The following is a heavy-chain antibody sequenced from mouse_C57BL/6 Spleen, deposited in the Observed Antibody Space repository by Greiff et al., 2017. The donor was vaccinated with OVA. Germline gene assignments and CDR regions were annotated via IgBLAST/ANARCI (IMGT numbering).Heavy chain of an antibody. D-gene: IGHD2-1*01. CDR2: IDPSDSYT. CDR1: GYTFTSYW. V-gene: IGHV1-59*01. Sequence: QVQLQQPGAELVRPGTSVKLSCKASGYTFTSYWMHWVKQRPGQGLEWIGVIDPSDSYTNYNQKFKGKATLTVDTSSSTAYMQLSSLTSEDSAVYYCARWGYGNYDYYAMDYWGQGTSVTVSS. CDR3: ARWGYGNYDYYAMDY. J-gene: IGHJ4*01.